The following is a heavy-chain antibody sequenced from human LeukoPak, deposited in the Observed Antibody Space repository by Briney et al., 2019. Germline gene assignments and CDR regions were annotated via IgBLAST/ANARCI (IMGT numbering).Heavy chain of an antibody. CDR2: ISGSGGST. D-gene: IGHD6-13*01. Sequence: GGSLRLSCAVSGFTFSSYAMSWVRQAPGKGLEWVSAISGSGGSTYYADSVKGRFTISRDNSKNTLYLQMNSLRAEDTAVYYCARGNRISAAGLGYWGQGTLVTVSS. V-gene: IGHV3-23*01. CDR1: GFTFSSYA. CDR3: ARGNRISAAGLGY. J-gene: IGHJ4*02.